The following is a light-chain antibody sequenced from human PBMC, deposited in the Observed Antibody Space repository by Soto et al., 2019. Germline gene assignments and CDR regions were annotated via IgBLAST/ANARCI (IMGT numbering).Light chain of an antibody. CDR1: QSVSSSY. CDR2: GAS. CDR3: KQYGSLPHT. Sequence: EIVLTQSPGTLSLSPGERATLSCRASQSVSSSYLAWYQHKPGQAPRLLIYGASSRATGIPDRFSGSGSGTDSTLTISRLEPEDFAVYSCKQYGSLPHTFGQGTKLGIQ. J-gene: IGKJ2*01. V-gene: IGKV3-20*01.